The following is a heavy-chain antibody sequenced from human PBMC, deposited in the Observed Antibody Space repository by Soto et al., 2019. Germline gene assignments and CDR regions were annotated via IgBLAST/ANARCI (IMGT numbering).Heavy chain of an antibody. V-gene: IGHV3-73*02. J-gene: IGHJ4*02. Sequence: EVQLVESGGGLVQPGGSLKLSCAASGYTFSASAMHWVRQASGKGLEWVGRIRSKTNNYATVYAASVKGRFTISRDDSKNMAYLQMNSLKTEDTAVYYCARLWSKREPNFDYWGQGTLVSVSS. CDR3: ARLWSKREPNFDY. D-gene: IGHD1-26*01. CDR1: GYTFSASA. CDR2: IRSKTNNYAT.